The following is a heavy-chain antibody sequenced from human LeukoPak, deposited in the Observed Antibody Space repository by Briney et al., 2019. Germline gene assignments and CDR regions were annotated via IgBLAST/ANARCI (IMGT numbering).Heavy chain of an antibody. Sequence: ASVKVSCKASGYTFTSYGISWVRQAPGQGLEWMGWISAYNGNTNYAQKLQGRVTMTTCTSTSTAYMELRSLRSGDTAVYYCARDRGRMEIAAAVDYWGQGTLVTVSS. CDR2: ISAYNGNT. D-gene: IGHD6-13*01. CDR3: ARDRGRMEIAAAVDY. CDR1: GYTFTSYG. J-gene: IGHJ4*02. V-gene: IGHV1-18*01.